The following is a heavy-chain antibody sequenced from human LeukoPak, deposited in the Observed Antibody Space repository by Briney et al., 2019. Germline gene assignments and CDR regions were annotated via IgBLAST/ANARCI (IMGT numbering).Heavy chain of an antibody. D-gene: IGHD7-27*01. J-gene: IGHJ3*02. CDR1: GYTFTGYY. V-gene: IGHV1-2*02. CDR2: MNFNSGVT. CDR3: ATLCGYRSNWGAFDI. Sequence: ASVKVSCKASGYTFTGYYLHWVRQAPGQGLEWMGWMNFNSGVTNYAHKFHGRVTMSSDTSINPDYLDLSRLTSDDTAVYYCATLCGYRSNWGAFDIWGQGTMVTVSS.